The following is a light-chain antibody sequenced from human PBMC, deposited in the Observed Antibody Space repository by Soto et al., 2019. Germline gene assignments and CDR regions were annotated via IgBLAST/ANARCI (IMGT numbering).Light chain of an antibody. V-gene: IGKV1-5*03. Sequence: IQMSQSPSSLSASLGDRVTITCQASQDISNNLNWYQHKPGRAPKLLIYKASILQSGVPSRFSGSGSGTEFTLTISSLQPDDFATYYCQQYNSNLCTFGQGTKVDI. CDR2: KAS. J-gene: IGKJ1*01. CDR3: QQYNSNLCT. CDR1: QDISNN.